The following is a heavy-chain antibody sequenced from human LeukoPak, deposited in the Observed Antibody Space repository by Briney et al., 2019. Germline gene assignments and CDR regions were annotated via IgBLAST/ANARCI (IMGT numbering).Heavy chain of an antibody. Sequence: PSETLSLTCAVYGGSFSGYYWSWIRQPPGKGLEWIGEINHSGSTNYNPSLKSRVTIPVDTSKSQFSLKLSSVTAADTAVYYCARGRLWLVDYWGQGTLVTVSS. CDR3: ARGRLWLVDY. CDR1: GGSFSGYY. J-gene: IGHJ4*02. V-gene: IGHV4-34*01. D-gene: IGHD6-19*01. CDR2: INHSGST.